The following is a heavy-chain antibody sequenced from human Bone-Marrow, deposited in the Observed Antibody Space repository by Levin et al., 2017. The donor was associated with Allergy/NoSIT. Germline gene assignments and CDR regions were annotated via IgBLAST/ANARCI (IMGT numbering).Heavy chain of an antibody. V-gene: IGHV4-34*01. Sequence: TLSLTRAVYGGSFSNYYWSWIRQSPGKGLEWIGEINHGGSTNYNPSLKSRVSMSVDTSKKQFSLKLNSMTAADTAVYYCARVGLPVCWGQGTLVTVSS. J-gene: IGHJ4*02. CDR3: ARVGLPVC. CDR1: GGSFSNYY. CDR2: INHGGST.